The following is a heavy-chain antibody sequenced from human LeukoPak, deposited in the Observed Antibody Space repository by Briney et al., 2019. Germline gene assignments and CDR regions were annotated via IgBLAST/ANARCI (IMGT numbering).Heavy chain of an antibody. CDR1: GFTFSSYW. Sequence: PGGSLRLSCAASGFTFSSYWMSWVRQAPGKGLEWVANIKQDGSEKFYVGSVKGRFTISRDNAKSSLYLQMSSLRAEDTAVYYCARVVGYSSSWYADYWGQGTLVTVSS. J-gene: IGHJ4*02. V-gene: IGHV3-7*01. D-gene: IGHD6-13*01. CDR3: ARVVGYSSSWYADY. CDR2: IKQDGSEK.